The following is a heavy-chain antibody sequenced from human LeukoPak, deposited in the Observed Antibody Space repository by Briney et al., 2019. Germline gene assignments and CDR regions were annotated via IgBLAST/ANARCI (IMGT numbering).Heavy chain of an antibody. D-gene: IGHD6-6*01. CDR1: GYTFTGCY. V-gene: IGHV1-2*02. J-gene: IGHJ4*02. Sequence: ASVKVSCKASGYTFTGCYIHWVRQAPGQGLEWMGWINPNSGGTNYAQKFQGRVTLTRDTSISTAYMELSSLRSDDTAVYYCAREGSSSFYFDYWGQGTLVTVSS. CDR2: INPNSGGT. CDR3: AREGSSSFYFDY.